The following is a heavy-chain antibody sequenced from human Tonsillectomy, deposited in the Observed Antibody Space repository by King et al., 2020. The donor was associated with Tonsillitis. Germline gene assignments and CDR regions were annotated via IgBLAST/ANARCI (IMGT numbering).Heavy chain of an antibody. D-gene: IGHD3-16*01. Sequence: VQLVESGGGLVKPGGSLRLSCAASGFTFSSYSMNWVRQAPGKGLEWVSSISSSSSYIYYADSVKGRFTISRDNAKNSLYLQMNSLRAEDTAVYYCASWPRGAIQLDYWGQGTLVTVSS. CDR2: ISSSSSYI. CDR3: ASWPRGAIQLDY. J-gene: IGHJ4*02. V-gene: IGHV3-21*01. CDR1: GFTFSSYS.